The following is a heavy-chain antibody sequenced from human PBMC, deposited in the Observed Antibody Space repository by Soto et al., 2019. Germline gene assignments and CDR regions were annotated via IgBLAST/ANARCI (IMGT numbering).Heavy chain of an antibody. D-gene: IGHD6-25*01. CDR3: AREDSAATNDAFHM. CDR2: TYYRSRWYT. J-gene: IGHJ3*02. Sequence: VQLQQSGPGLVKPSQTLSLTCAISGDSVSSNRAAWGWIRQSPSRGLEWLGRTYYRSRWYTDYAHSVKSRITINPDTYRNQFSLQLNSVTPEDTAVYYCAREDSAATNDAFHMWGPGTMVTVSS. V-gene: IGHV6-1*01. CDR1: GDSVSSNRAA.